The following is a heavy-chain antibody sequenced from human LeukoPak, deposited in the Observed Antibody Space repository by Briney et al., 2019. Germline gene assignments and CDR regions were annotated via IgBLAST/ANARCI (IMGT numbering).Heavy chain of an antibody. Sequence: ASVEVSCKASGYSFTGYYMHWVQQAPGQGLEWMGWINPNSGGTNYAQKFQGWVTMTRDTSISTAYMELSRLRSDDTAVYYCVREDNGMDVWGQGTTVTVSS. J-gene: IGHJ6*02. CDR3: VREDNGMDV. V-gene: IGHV1-2*04. CDR1: GYSFTGYY. D-gene: IGHD2-15*01. CDR2: INPNSGGT.